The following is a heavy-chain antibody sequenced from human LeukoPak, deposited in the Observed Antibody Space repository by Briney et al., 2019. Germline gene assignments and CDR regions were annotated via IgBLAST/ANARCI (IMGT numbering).Heavy chain of an antibody. CDR2: IYYSGST. D-gene: IGHD2-15*01. CDR3: ASGGRYNWFDP. V-gene: IGHV4-59*06. Sequence: SETLSLTCTVSGGSISSYYWSWIRQHPGKGLEWIGYIYYSGSTYYNPSLKSRVTISVDTSKNQFSLKLSFVTAADTAVYYCASGGRYNWFDPWGQGTLVTVSS. J-gene: IGHJ5*02. CDR1: GGSISSYY.